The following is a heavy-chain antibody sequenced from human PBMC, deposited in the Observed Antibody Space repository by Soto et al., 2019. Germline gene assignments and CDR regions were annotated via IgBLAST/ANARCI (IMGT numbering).Heavy chain of an antibody. Sequence: QVQLVQSGAEVKKPGASVKVSCKASGYTFTGYYMNWVRQAPGQGLEWMGWINPNSGDTNYAQNFQGRVTMTRDTSISTAYMELSRLRSDDTAVYYCARSVSTIAARPDYWGQGTLVTVSS. J-gene: IGHJ4*02. CDR2: INPNSGDT. D-gene: IGHD6-6*01. CDR3: ARSVSTIAARPDY. CDR1: GYTFTGYY. V-gene: IGHV1-2*02.